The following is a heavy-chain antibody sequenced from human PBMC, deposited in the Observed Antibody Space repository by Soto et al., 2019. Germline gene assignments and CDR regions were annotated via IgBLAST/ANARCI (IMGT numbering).Heavy chain of an antibody. CDR2: IRGYNGNT. J-gene: IGHJ4*02. CDR3: ARDRGGSGSYSFDY. V-gene: IGHV1-18*01. D-gene: IGHD3-10*01. Sequence: QVQLVQSGAEVKKPGASVKVSCKASGYTFNSYGISWVRQAPGQGLEWMGWIRGYNGNTNYAQKFQGRVTMTTDTSTSTAYRELRSLTSDDTAVYYCARDRGGSGSYSFDYWGQGTLVIVSS. CDR1: GYTFNSYG.